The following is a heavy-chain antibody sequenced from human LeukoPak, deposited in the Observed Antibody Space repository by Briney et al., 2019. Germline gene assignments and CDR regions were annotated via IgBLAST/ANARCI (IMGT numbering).Heavy chain of an antibody. Sequence: ASVKVSCKASGYTFTSYGISWVRQAPGQGLEGMGWISAYNGNTNYAQKLQGRVTMTTDTSTSTAYMELRSLRSDDTAVYYCARVSLSSSWKNWFDPWGQGTLVTVSS. CDR1: GYTFTSYG. V-gene: IGHV1-18*01. J-gene: IGHJ5*02. CDR3: ARVSLSSSWKNWFDP. D-gene: IGHD6-13*01. CDR2: ISAYNGNT.